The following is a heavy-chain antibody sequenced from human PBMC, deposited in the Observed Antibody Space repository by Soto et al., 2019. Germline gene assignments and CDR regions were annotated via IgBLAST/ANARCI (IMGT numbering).Heavy chain of an antibody. CDR2: TYYNGST. CDR3: ARSRTTVTPSGFQH. J-gene: IGHJ1*01. Sequence: QVQLQESGPGLVKPSETLSLTCTVSGGSISSYYWSWIRQPPGKGLEWIGYTYYNGSTNYNPSLKSRVTIXVXTXXIQFSLKLSSVTAADTAVYYCARSRTTVTPSGFQHWGQGTLVTVSS. D-gene: IGHD4-17*01. V-gene: IGHV4-59*01. CDR1: GGSISSYY.